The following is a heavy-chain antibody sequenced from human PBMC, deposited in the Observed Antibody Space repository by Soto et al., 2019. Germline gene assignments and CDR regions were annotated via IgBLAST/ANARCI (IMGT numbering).Heavy chain of an antibody. V-gene: IGHV4-34*01. Sequence: SETLSLTCAVYGGSFSGYYWSWIRQPPGKGLEWIGEINHSGSTNYNPSLKSRVTISVDTSKNQFSLKLSSVTAADTAVYYCARERGVLLWFGELNWFDPWGQGTLVT. J-gene: IGHJ5*02. CDR1: GGSFSGYY. D-gene: IGHD3-10*01. CDR3: ARERGVLLWFGELNWFDP. CDR2: INHSGST.